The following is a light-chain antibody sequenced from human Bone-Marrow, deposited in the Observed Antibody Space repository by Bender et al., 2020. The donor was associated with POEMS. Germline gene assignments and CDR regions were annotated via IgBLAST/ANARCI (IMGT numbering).Light chain of an antibody. CDR3: AVWDDSLNGWV. J-gene: IGLJ3*02. Sequence: QSVLTQPPSASGTPGQRVTIPCSGGSSNIGAHAVNWYQHLPGTAPKLLIYSSHRRPSAVPDRFSRARSGTSASLAISGLQSEDEAECYCAVWDDSLNGWVFDGETKLTVL. CDR2: SSH. V-gene: IGLV1-44*01. CDR1: SSNIGAHA.